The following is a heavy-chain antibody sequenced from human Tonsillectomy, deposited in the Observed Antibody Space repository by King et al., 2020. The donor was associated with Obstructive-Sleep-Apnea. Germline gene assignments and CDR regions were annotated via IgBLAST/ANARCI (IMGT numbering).Heavy chain of an antibody. D-gene: IGHD6-13*01. V-gene: IGHV4-59*01. CDR1: GGSMSSYY. CDR3: ARGPSSSWYLVDY. CDR2: IYYSGST. Sequence: VQLQESGPGLVKPSETLSLTCTVSGGSMSSYYWSWIRQPPGKGLEWIGYIYYSGSTNYNPSLKSRVTISVDTSKNQFSLKQSSVTAADTAVYYCARGPSSSWYLVDYWGQGIMVTVSS. J-gene: IGHJ4*02.